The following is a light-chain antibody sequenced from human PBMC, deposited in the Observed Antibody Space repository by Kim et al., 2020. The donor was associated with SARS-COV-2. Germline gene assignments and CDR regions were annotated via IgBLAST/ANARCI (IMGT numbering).Light chain of an antibody. Sequence: VSPGQTARSTCSGGALPKQYAYWYQQKPGQAPVVVIYRDSERPSGIPERFSGSSSGTTGTLTISGVQAEDEGDYYCKSADSSETVVFGGGTQLTVL. CDR1: ALPKQY. V-gene: IGLV3-25*03. J-gene: IGLJ3*02. CDR3: KSADSSETVV. CDR2: RDS.